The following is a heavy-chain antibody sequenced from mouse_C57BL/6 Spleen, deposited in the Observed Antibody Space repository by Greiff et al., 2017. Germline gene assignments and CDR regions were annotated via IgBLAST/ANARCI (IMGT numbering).Heavy chain of an antibody. CDR2: IYPGSGSA. Sequence: VKLQQPGAELVKPGASVKMSCKASGYTFTSYWITWVKQRPGQGLEWIGDIYPGSGSANYNEKFKSKATLTVDTASSTAYMQLSSLTSEDSAVYYCAREGDYWGQGTTLTVSS. CDR3: AREGDY. V-gene: IGHV1-55*01. J-gene: IGHJ2*01. CDR1: GYTFTSYW.